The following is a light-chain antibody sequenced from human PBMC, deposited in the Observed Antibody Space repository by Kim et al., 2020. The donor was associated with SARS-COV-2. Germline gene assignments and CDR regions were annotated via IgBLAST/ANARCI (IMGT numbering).Light chain of an antibody. Sequence: SVSPGQKASIPCSGDKMGDKYACWYQKKPGQSPVLVIYQDSKRPSGIPERFSGSNSGNTATLTISGTQAMDEADYYCQAWDSSTVVFGGGTQLTVL. CDR2: QDS. CDR3: QAWDSSTVV. J-gene: IGLJ2*01. V-gene: IGLV3-1*01. CDR1: KMGDKY.